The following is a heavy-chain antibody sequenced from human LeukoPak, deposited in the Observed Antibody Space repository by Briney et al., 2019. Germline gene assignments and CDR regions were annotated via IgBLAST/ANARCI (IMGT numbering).Heavy chain of an antibody. CDR3: AREGGPYRPLDY. CDR1: GGAISNTNW. V-gene: IGHV4-4*02. CDR2: VNLQGST. Sequence: PSETLSLTCGVSGGAISNTNWWTWVHQPPGKGLEWIGEVNLQGSTNYNPSLKSRVAIQVDKSENHLSLKLTSVTAADTAVYYCAREGGPYRPLDYSGQGTLVTVAS. J-gene: IGHJ4*02.